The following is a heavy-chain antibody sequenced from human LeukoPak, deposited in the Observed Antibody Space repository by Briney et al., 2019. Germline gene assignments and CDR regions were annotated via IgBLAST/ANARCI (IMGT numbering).Heavy chain of an antibody. V-gene: IGHV4-61*01. D-gene: IGHD6-19*01. J-gene: IGHJ6*04. Sequence: SETLSLTCTVSGGSVSSGSYYWSWLRQPPGTGLEWIGYIYYSGSTNYNPSLKSRVTISVDTSKNQFSLKLSSVTAADTAVYYCAIDKVAGTLISDYYYYGMDVWGKGTTVTVSS. CDR3: AIDKVAGTLISDYYYYGMDV. CDR2: IYYSGST. CDR1: GGSVSSGSYY.